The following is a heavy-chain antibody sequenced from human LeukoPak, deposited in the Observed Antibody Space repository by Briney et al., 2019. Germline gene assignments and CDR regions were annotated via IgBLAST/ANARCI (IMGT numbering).Heavy chain of an antibody. Sequence: GESLKISCKASEYSFPTYWIGWVRQVPGKGLEWMGLIYPDDSDVRYSPSFQGQVTISADKSIDTAYLQWSSLKASDTVIYYCARGGRAVTVRRLDYWGQGALITVSS. CDR2: IYPDDSDV. J-gene: IGHJ4*02. D-gene: IGHD3-10*01. CDR1: EYSFPTYW. V-gene: IGHV5-51*01. CDR3: ARGGRAVTVRRLDY.